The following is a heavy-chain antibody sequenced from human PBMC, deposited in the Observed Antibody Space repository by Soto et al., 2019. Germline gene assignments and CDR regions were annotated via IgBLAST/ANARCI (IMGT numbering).Heavy chain of an antibody. CDR1: GFTVSSNY. D-gene: IGHD1-1*01. V-gene: IGHV3-53*01. CDR2: IYSGGST. CDR3: ARKPPTTRHGMDL. J-gene: IGHJ6*02. Sequence: GGSLRLSCAASGFTVSSNYMSWVRQAPGKGLEWVSVIYSGGSTYYADSVRGRFTISRDNSKNTLYLQMKSLRAADTAVYYCARKPPTTRHGMDLWAQGXTVTVSS.